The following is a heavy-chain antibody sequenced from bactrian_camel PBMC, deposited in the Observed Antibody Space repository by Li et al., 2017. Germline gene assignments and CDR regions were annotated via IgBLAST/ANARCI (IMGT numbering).Heavy chain of an antibody. CDR1: GYTFSMYC. Sequence: HVQLVESGGGSVQAGESLKLSCSTSGYTFSMYCMGWFRQAPGKEREWVAVIPPKGTTTYARSAKGRFSISQDNAKNTVYLKMNSLKPEDTAMYYCAARGPYCYTKLSVRDFTYWGQGTQVTVS. D-gene: IGHD2*01. CDR2: IPPKGTT. CDR3: AARGPYCYTKLSVRDFTY. V-gene: IGHV3S53*01. J-gene: IGHJ6*01.